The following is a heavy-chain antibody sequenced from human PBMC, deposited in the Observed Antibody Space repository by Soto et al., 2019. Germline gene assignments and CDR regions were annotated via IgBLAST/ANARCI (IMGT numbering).Heavy chain of an antibody. CDR2: IIPIFGTA. Sequence: ASVKVSCKAPGGTFSSYAISWVRQAPGQGLEWMGGIIPIFGTANYAQKFQGRVTITADKSTSTAYMELSSLRSEDTAVYYCARGGADIVVVPAAIPPPSGMDVWDQGTTVTVSS. CDR3: ARGGADIVVVPAAIPPPSGMDV. CDR1: GGTFSSYA. D-gene: IGHD2-2*01. V-gene: IGHV1-69*06. J-gene: IGHJ6*02.